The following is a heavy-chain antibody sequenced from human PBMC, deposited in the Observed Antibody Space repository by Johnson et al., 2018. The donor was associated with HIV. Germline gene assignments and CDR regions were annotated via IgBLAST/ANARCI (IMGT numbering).Heavy chain of an antibody. V-gene: IGHV3-20*04. J-gene: IGHJ3*01. D-gene: IGHD5-12*01. CDR3: ARDRGYSGWYNVDAFDV. Sequence: VVRPGGSLRLSCAASGFIFDDYGMSWVRQAPGKGLEWVSGINWNGGNTGYADSVKGRFTISRDNAKNSLYLQMNNLRAEDTALYFCARDRGYSGWYNVDAFDVWGQGTMVTVSS. CDR1: GFIFDDYG. CDR2: INWNGGNT.